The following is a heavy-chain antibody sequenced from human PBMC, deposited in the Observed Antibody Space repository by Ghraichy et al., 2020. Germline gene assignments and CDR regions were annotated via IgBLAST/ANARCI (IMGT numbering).Heavy chain of an antibody. CDR3: TSTRFVYYFDF. V-gene: IGHV3-21*06. D-gene: IGHD2-15*01. J-gene: IGHJ4*02. Sequence: VASVRSSSRQIFYADSVKGRFTISRDNGNNSLYLQMDSLRAEDTAVYYCTSTRFVYYFDFWGQGTL. CDR2: VRSSSRQI.